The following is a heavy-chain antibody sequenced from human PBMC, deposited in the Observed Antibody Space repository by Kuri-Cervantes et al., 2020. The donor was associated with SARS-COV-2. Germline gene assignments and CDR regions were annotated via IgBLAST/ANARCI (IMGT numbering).Heavy chain of an antibody. V-gene: IGHV3-74*01. CDR2: INSDGSST. CDR3: ARGGWIAATDYFDY. J-gene: IGHJ4*02. CDR1: GFTFSSYW. Sequence: GESLKISCAASGFTFSSYWMHWVRQAPGKGLVWVSRINSDGSSTSYADSVKGRFTISRDNAKNSLYLQMNSLRAEDTAVYYCARGGWIAATDYFDYWGQGTLVTVSS. D-gene: IGHD6-13*01.